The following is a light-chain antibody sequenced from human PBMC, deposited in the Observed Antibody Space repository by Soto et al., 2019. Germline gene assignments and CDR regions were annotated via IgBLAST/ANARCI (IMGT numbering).Light chain of an antibody. CDR1: QSVSRR. Sequence: VVLTHSPGTLSFSPWCRSTLSSRASQSVSRRLAWYQQRPGQSPRLLISGASMRASGVPVRFIGSGSGTDFTLTITRLEPEDFAVYYCQQYGGSPITFGLGTRLEI. CDR3: QQYGGSPIT. V-gene: IGKV3-20*01. J-gene: IGKJ5*01. CDR2: GAS.